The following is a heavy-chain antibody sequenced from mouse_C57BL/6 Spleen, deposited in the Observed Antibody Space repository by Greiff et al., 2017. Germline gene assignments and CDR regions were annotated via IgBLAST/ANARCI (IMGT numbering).Heavy chain of an antibody. CDR2: ISSGGSYT. CDR3: ARQRADEYDYFDY. Sequence: EVQVVESGGDLVKPGGSLKLSCAASGFTFSSYGMSWVRQTPDKRLEWVATISSGGSYTYYPDSVKGRFTISRDNAKNTLYLQMSSLKSEDTAMYYCARQRADEYDYFDYWGQGTTLTVSS. CDR1: GFTFSSYG. J-gene: IGHJ2*01. V-gene: IGHV5-6*01. D-gene: IGHD5-1*01.